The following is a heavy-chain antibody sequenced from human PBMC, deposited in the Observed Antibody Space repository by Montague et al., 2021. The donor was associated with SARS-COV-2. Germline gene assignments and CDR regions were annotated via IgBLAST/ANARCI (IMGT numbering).Heavy chain of an antibody. V-gene: IGHV4-4*07. CDR2: MNFTGKT. D-gene: IGHD4/OR15-4a*01. Sequence: SETLSLTCSVSGDSITNHYWSWIRQPAGKGLEWIGRMNFTGKTNFSPFFSSRLTMSADTPKNQFSLKLTSVTAADTAIYFCARDRFDFGAGRQGTIDFWGQGTLVTVSS. CDR3: ARDRFDFGAGRQGTIDF. CDR1: GDSITNHY. J-gene: IGHJ4*02.